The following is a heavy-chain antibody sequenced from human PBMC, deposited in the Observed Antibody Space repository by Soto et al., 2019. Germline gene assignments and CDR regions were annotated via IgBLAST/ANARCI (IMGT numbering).Heavy chain of an antibody. D-gene: IGHD1-1*01. CDR1: CYTFTSYG. J-gene: IGHJ4*02. V-gene: IGHV1-18*01. CDR3: ARGHWNLRHFDY. Sequence: SVEVSFRASCYTFTSYGISWVRQAPGQGLEWMGWISAYNGNTNYAQKLQGRVTMTTDTSTSTAYMELRSLRSDDTAVYYCARGHWNLRHFDYWGQGTLVTVSS. CDR2: ISAYNGNT.